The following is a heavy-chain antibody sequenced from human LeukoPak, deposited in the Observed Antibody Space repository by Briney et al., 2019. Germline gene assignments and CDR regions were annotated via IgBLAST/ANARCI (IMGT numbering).Heavy chain of an antibody. D-gene: IGHD6-13*01. J-gene: IGHJ4*02. V-gene: IGHV4-59*01. CDR3: ARVESSWYIEK. CDR2: IYYSGST. CDR1: GGSISSYY. Sequence: SETLSPTCTVSGGSISSYYWSWIRQPPGKGLELIGYIYYSGSTNYNPSLKSRVTISVDTSKNQFSLKLSSVTAADTAVYYCARVESSWYIEKWGQGTLVTVSS.